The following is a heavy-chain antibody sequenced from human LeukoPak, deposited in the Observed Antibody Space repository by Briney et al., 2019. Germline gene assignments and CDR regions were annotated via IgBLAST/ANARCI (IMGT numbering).Heavy chain of an antibody. CDR3: ARGRYYYDSSGYYPDY. CDR1: GGSFSGYY. D-gene: IGHD3-22*01. Sequence: PSETLSRTCAVDGGSFSGYYWGWIRQPPGKGLEWIGEINHSGSTNYNPSLTSRVTISVDTSKNQFSLKRSSVTAADTAVYYCARGRYYYDSSGYYPDYWGQGTLVTVSS. V-gene: IGHV4-34*01. J-gene: IGHJ4*02. CDR2: INHSGST.